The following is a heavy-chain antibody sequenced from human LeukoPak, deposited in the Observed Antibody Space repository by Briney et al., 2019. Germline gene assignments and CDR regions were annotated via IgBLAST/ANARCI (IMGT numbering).Heavy chain of an antibody. D-gene: IGHD4-17*01. J-gene: IGHJ4*02. CDR3: ARGLMEDYGVFDF. CDR2: IYHSGSA. CDR1: SGSISTRNW. V-gene: IGHV4-4*02. Sequence: SETLSLTCAVTSGSISTRNWWGWVRQPPGKGLEWIGEIYHSGSANYNPSLKKRVTMSVDKSKNQFSMILRSVTAADTAMYYCARGLMEDYGVFDFWDQGILVTVSS.